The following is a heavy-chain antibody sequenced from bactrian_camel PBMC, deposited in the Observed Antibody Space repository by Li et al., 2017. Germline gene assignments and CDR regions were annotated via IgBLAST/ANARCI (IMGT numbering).Heavy chain of an antibody. J-gene: IGHJ4*01. CDR2: IATGSGNT. CDR1: PGPITRHHC. V-gene: IGHV3S40*01. CDR3: AADQLYGTCRDVLDFPV. Sequence: VQLVESGGTSIQPGESLKLSCKASPGPITRHHCIGWFRQAPGKEREGVARIATGSGNTYYADSVKGRFTISQDNAKNTVYLQMNGLQPEDTGMYYCAADQLYGTCRDVLDFPVRGQGTQVTVS. D-gene: IGHD7*01.